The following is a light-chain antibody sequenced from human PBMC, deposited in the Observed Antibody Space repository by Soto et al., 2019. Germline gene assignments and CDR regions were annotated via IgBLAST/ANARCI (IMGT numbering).Light chain of an antibody. CDR3: QQLNSYS. CDR1: QGISRY. CDR2: GAS. V-gene: IGKV1-9*01. J-gene: IGKJ3*01. Sequence: DIHLTQSPSFLSASVGDRVTITCRASQGISRYLAWYQQKPGKAPNLLISGASTLQSGVPSRFSGSGSETEFTLTISSLQPEDLATYYCQQLNSYSFGPGTKVGIK.